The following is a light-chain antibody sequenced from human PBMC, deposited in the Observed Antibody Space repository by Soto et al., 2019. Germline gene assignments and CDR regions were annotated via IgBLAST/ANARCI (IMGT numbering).Light chain of an antibody. CDR3: QQYETSPAVT. Sequence: ILLPQSPGTLSLSPGERATLSCRASQSVTSTYLAWYQKKPGQAPRLLFYGASSRAAGIPDRFSSSGSGTDFSLTISRLEPEDFAVYYCQQYETSPAVTFGQGTRLEIK. V-gene: IGKV3-20*01. CDR2: GAS. J-gene: IGKJ5*01. CDR1: QSVTSTY.